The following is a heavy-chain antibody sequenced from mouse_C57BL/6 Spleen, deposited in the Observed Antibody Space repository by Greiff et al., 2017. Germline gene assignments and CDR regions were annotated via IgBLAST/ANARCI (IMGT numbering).Heavy chain of an antibody. J-gene: IGHJ3*01. D-gene: IGHD1-1*01. CDR2: FYPGSGSI. CDR1: GYTFTEYT. CDR3: ARHEDTLYYYGSSWFAY. Sequence: QVQLQQSGAELVKPGASVKLSCKASGYTFTEYTIHWVKQRSGQGLEWIGWFYPGSGSIKYNEKFKDKATLTADKSSSTVYMELSRLTSEDSAVYFCARHEDTLYYYGSSWFAYWGQGTLVTVSA. V-gene: IGHV1-62-2*01.